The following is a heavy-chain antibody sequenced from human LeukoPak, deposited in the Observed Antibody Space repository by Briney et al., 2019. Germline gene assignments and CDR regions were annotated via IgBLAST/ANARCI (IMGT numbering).Heavy chain of an antibody. CDR2: IYSGGSI. Sequence: GGSLRLSCAASGFSVSSNYMSWVRQAPGKGLEWVSVIYSGGSIYYADSVKGRFTISRDNSKNTLYLQMNSLRGEDTAVYNCARDNIAVAGTDYWGQGTLVTVSS. CDR1: GFSVSSNY. V-gene: IGHV3-66*02. CDR3: ARDNIAVAGTDY. J-gene: IGHJ4*02. D-gene: IGHD6-19*01.